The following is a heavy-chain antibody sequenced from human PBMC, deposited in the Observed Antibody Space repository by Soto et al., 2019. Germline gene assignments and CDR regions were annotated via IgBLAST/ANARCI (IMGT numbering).Heavy chain of an antibody. CDR1: RYTFTSYY. Sequence: ASVKVSCKTSRYTFTSYYMHWVRHAPGQGLEWMGIINSSGGRTSYAQKFQGRVTMTRDTSTSTVYMELSSLRSEDTAVYYCARDRLLVGATILPEAYGMDVWGQGSTGTDSS. D-gene: IGHD1-26*01. CDR2: INSSGGRT. CDR3: ARDRLLVGATILPEAYGMDV. V-gene: IGHV1-46*01. J-gene: IGHJ6*02.